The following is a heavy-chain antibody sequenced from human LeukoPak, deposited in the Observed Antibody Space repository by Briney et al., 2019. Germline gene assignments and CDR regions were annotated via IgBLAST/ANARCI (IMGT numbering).Heavy chain of an antibody. D-gene: IGHD3-16*01. J-gene: IGHJ4*02. V-gene: IGHV4-61*02. Sequence: SETLSLTCTVPGGSISSDRFYWTWVRQPAGKRLEWIGRIKSSNTNYNPSLKSRINISVDTSTNQFSLKLSSLTAADTAVYYCARVPDWTYVPDYWGQGTLVTVSS. CDR1: GGSISSDRFY. CDR3: ARVPDWTYVPDY. CDR2: IKSSNT.